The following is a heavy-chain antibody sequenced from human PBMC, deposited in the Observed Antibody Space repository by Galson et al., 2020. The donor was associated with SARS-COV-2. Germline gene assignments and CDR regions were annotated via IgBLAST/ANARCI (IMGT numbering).Heavy chain of an antibody. V-gene: IGHV3-74*01. J-gene: IGHJ6*03. D-gene: IGHD2-2*01. CDR3: ARPHNSHSSTRKNYNYNMAV. CDR1: GFTFSSYW. CDR2: INSDGSST. Sequence: GGSLRLSCAASGFTFSSYWMHWVRQAPGKGLVWVSRINSDGSSTTYADSVKGRFTISRDNAKNTLYLQMNSLRAEDTAVYYCARPHNSHSSTRKNYNYNMAVWGKGTTVT.